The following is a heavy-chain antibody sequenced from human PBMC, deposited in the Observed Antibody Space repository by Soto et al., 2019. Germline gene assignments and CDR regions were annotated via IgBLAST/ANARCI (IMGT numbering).Heavy chain of an antibody. D-gene: IGHD6-19*01. CDR3: AREAVSGRTGFDY. Sequence: QVQLVQSGAEVKKPGASVKVSCKASGYTFTSYGISWVRQAPGQGLEGMGWVNAYNGNTKYAQKFQGRVTMTTDTATSTAYMELRSLRSDDTAVYYCAREAVSGRTGFDYWGQGTMGTVSS. CDR2: VNAYNGNT. V-gene: IGHV1-18*01. CDR1: GYTFTSYG. J-gene: IGHJ4*02.